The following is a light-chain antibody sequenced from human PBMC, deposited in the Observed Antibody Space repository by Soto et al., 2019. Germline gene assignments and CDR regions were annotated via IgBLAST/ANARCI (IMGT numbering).Light chain of an antibody. V-gene: IGLV4-69*01. CDR2: LNSDGSH. Sequence: QSVLTQSPSAAASLGAGVKLTCTLTSGHSSYAIAWHQQQPEKGPRYLMNLNSDGSHSKGDGIPDRFSGSSSGAERYLTNSSLQSEDEADYYCQTWGTGIRVFGGGTKLTVL. CDR1: SGHSSYA. CDR3: QTWGTGIRV. J-gene: IGLJ3*02.